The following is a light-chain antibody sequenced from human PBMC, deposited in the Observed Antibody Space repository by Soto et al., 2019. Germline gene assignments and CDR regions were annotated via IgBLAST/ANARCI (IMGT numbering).Light chain of an antibody. J-gene: IGKJ2*01. CDR2: KAS. Sequence: DIQLTXSPSTLSPSVGDRVTITCRASQSISSWLAWYQQKPGKAPKLLIYKASSLQSGVPSRFSGSGSGTEFTLTISSLQPDDFATYYCQQYNTYPHTFGQGTKLEI. CDR1: QSISSW. V-gene: IGKV1-5*03. CDR3: QQYNTYPHT.